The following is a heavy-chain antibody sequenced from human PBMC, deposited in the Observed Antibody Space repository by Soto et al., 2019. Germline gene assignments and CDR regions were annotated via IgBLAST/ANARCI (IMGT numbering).Heavy chain of an antibody. D-gene: IGHD2-15*01. CDR3: ARRRRTVVPPTDY. Sequence: SETPSLTCAVYGGSFSGYDGSWIRQPPGKGLEWIGEINHSGSTNYNPSLKSRVTISVDTSKNQFSLKLSSVTAADTAVYYCARRRRTVVPPTDYWGQGTLVTVSS. V-gene: IGHV4-34*01. J-gene: IGHJ4*02. CDR2: INHSGST. CDR1: GGSFSGYD.